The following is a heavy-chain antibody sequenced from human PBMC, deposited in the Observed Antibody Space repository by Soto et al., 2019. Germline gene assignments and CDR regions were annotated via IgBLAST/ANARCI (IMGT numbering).Heavy chain of an antibody. V-gene: IGHV3-33*01. J-gene: IGHJ6*03. CDR1: GFTFSSYG. CDR3: AREGDAAAGDYYYYYYMDV. CDR2: IWYDGSNK. Sequence: GGSLRLSCAASGFTFSSYGMHWVRQAPGKGLEWVAVIWYDGSNKYYADSVKGRFTISRDNSKNTLYLQMNSLRAEDTAVYYCAREGDAAAGDYYYYYYMDVWGKGTTVTVSS. D-gene: IGHD6-13*01.